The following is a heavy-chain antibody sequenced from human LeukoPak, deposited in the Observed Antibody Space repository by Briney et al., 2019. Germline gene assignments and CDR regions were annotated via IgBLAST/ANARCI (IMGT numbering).Heavy chain of an antibody. D-gene: IGHD2-15*01. J-gene: IGHJ4*02. CDR1: GFTFSSYA. Sequence: GGSLRLSCAASGFTFSSYAMSWVRQAPGKGLEWVSAIIFSGGSTYYAYSGNGRFTTSRDNSKQTLNLQMNSLRVEDTAVYYCAKGYCSGGSCSPPAWGQGTLVTVSS. CDR2: IIFSGGST. V-gene: IGHV3-23*01. CDR3: AKGYCSGGSCSPPA.